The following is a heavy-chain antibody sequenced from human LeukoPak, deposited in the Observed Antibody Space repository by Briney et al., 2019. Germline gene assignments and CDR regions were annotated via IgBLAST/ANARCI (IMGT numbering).Heavy chain of an antibody. D-gene: IGHD1-1*01. J-gene: IGHJ4*02. CDR2: MNPNSGNT. CDR3: AVGGATGTTGDYFDS. CDR1: GYTFTSYD. V-gene: IGHV1-8*01. Sequence: ASVKVSCKASGYTFTSYDINWVRQATGQGLEWMGWMNPNSGNTGYAQKFQGRVTMTRNASISTAYMELSSLRSEDTAVYYCAVGGATGTTGDYFDSWGQGTLVTVSS.